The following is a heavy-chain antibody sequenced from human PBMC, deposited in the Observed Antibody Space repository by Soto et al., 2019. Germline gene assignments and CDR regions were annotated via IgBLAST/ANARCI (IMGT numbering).Heavy chain of an antibody. J-gene: IGHJ6*02. D-gene: IGHD3-10*01. CDR2: INHSGST. CDR3: AREPPMVRGDYGMDV. Sequence: TSETLSLTCAVYGGSFSGYYWSWIRQPPGKGLEWIGEINHSGSTNYNPSLKSRVTISVDTSKNQFSLKLSSVTAADTAVYYCAREPPMVRGDYGMDVWGQGTTVTVSS. V-gene: IGHV4-34*01. CDR1: GGSFSGYY.